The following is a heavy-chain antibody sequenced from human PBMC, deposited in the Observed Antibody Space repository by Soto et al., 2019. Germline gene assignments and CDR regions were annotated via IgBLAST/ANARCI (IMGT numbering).Heavy chain of an antibody. Sequence: ASVKVSCKASGYTFTSYAMHWVRQAPGQRLEWMGWINAGNGNTKYSQKFQGRVTITRDTSASTAYMELSSLRSEDTAVYYCARQGVRLRYFDWSMRRYNWFDPWGQGTLVTVSS. CDR1: GYTFTSYA. CDR3: ARQGVRLRYFDWSMRRYNWFDP. V-gene: IGHV1-3*01. D-gene: IGHD3-9*01. J-gene: IGHJ5*02. CDR2: INAGNGNT.